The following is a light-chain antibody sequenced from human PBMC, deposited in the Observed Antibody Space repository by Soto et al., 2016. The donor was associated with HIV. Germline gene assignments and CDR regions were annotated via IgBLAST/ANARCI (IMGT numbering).Light chain of an antibody. CDR3: QQSYSIPLT. J-gene: IGKJ5*01. CDR1: QSINSW. CDR2: AAS. Sequence: DIQMTQSPSTLSASVGDRVTITCRASQSINSWLAWYQQKAGKAPKLLIYAASSLQVGVPSRFSGSASGTDFSLTISNLQPEDFATYYCQQSYSIPLTFGQGTRLEI. V-gene: IGKV1-39*01.